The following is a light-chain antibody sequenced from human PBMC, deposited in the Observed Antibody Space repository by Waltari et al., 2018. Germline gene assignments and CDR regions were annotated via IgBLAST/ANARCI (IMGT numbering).Light chain of an antibody. J-gene: IGLJ3*02. CDR1: NSDVINYNF. V-gene: IGLV2-23*01. Sequence: QSALTQPASLSGSPGQSITISCTGTNSDVINYNFLSWYQHHPGEAPKLIIYEGSKRPSGVSDRFSGSKSGYTASLTISGLQAEDEADYYCCSYGFSVVFGGGTKLTVL. CDR2: EGS. CDR3: CSYGFSVV.